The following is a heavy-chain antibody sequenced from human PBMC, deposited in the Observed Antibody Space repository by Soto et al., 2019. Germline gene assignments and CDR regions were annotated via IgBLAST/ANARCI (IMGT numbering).Heavy chain of an antibody. Sequence: SETLSLTCTVSGGSIYRSGYYWGWIRQPPGRGLEWIGNIDYNGVTYSNPSPKSRVTISRDTSKNQFSLKLTSVTAADTALYYCGKVLVGATGHTDSDSWGPGTLVTVSS. J-gene: IGHJ4*02. CDR3: GKVLVGATGHTDSDS. D-gene: IGHD2-15*01. CDR1: GGSIYRSGYY. CDR2: IDYNGVT. V-gene: IGHV4-39*01.